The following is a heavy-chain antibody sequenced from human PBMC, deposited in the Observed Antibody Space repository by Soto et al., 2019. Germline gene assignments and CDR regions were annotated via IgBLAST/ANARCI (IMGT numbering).Heavy chain of an antibody. Sequence: PSETLSLTCTVSGSSISSFYWSWIRQPPGKGLEWIGYIYYSGSTKYNPSLKSRVTISVDTSKNQFSLKLSSVTAADTAVYYCARDGSSGWQPFDYWGQGTLVTVSS. J-gene: IGHJ4*02. CDR3: ARDGSSGWQPFDY. CDR1: GSSISSFY. V-gene: IGHV4-59*01. D-gene: IGHD6-19*01. CDR2: IYYSGST.